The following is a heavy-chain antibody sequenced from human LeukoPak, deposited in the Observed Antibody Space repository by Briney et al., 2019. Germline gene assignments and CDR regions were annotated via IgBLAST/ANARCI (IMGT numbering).Heavy chain of an antibody. D-gene: IGHD3-22*01. CDR1: GGSISGDDYS. V-gene: IGHV4-30-2*01. CDR2: IYHSGTT. J-gene: IGHJ5*02. Sequence: PSETLSLTCAVSGGSISGDDYSWSWIRQPPGKGLEWIGYIYHSGTTYYNPSLKSRVTISVDRSKNQFSLKLSSVSAADTAAYYCARGRGGYDTRGYYISWLDPWGQGTLATVSS. CDR3: ARGRGGYDTRGYYISWLDP.